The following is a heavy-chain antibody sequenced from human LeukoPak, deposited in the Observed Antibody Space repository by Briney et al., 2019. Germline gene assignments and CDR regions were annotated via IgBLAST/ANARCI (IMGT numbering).Heavy chain of an antibody. Sequence: PSQTLSLTCNVSGGSFNSGAYYWSWIRQHPDKGLEWIGYVHHNGFPSYNPSLKSRLSISKDTSKSQFSLKLSSVPAAHTAVYFCARVRDFFDYWGQGILDSVSS. V-gene: IGHV4-31*03. CDR1: GGSFNSGAYY. CDR3: ARVRDFFDY. CDR2: VHHNGFP. J-gene: IGHJ4*02.